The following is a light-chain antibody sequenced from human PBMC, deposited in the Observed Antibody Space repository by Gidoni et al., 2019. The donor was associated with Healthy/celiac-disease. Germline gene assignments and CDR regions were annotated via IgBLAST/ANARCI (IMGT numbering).Light chain of an antibody. CDR1: QSISSW. J-gene: IGKJ4*01. Sequence: DIQMTQSPSTLSASVGDRVTITCRASQSISSWLAWYQQKPGKAPKLLIYKAASLESGVPSRFSGSGSGTEFTLTISSLQPDDFATYYCQQYNSYPLTFGGXTKVEIK. CDR2: KAA. CDR3: QQYNSYPLT. V-gene: IGKV1-5*03.